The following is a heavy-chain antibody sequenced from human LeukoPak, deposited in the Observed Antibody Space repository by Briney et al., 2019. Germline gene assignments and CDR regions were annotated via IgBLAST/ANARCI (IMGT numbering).Heavy chain of an antibody. CDR1: GFTFSSYS. Sequence: LTGGSLRLSCAASGFTFSSYSMNWVRQAPGKGLEWVSYISSSSGTIFYADSVKGRFTISRDNAKNSLCLQMNGLRAEDTAVYYCARGRDFGEFRDGLCYWGQGTLVTVSS. CDR3: ARGRDFGEFRDGLCY. V-gene: IGHV3-48*04. J-gene: IGHJ4*02. CDR2: ISSSSGTI. D-gene: IGHD3-10*01.